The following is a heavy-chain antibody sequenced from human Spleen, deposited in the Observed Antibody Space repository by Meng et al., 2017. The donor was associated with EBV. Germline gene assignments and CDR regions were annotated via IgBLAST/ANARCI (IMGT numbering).Heavy chain of an antibody. Sequence: QVQLVQSGTEVKKPGCSVEVSCKTSGGTFSRDAVSWVRQAPGQGLEWLGGLIPMSGAPNYAQKFQDRVTITAHESTSTHYIHLSSLRSEDTAVYYCASESRRGYTPDYWGPGTLVTVSS. D-gene: IGHD5-18*01. J-gene: IGHJ4*02. V-gene: IGHV1-69*01. CDR2: LIPMSGAP. CDR1: GGTFSRDA. CDR3: ASESRRGYTPDY.